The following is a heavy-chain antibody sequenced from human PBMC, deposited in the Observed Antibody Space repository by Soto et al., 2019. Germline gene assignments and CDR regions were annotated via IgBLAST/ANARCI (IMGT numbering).Heavy chain of an antibody. CDR2: IYAAGSN. Sequence: SQTLSLTCTLSSPSISGFYSSWIRKPAGKGLEWIGRIYAAGSNAYNVSLKSGVMMLVERSKKNFSLKLRSVTAADKAVFYCGRNGTKTLRDWFDPWGQGISVTVSS. D-gene: IGHD1-1*01. J-gene: IGHJ5*02. CDR3: GRNGTKTLRDWFDP. CDR1: SPSISGFY. V-gene: IGHV4-4*07.